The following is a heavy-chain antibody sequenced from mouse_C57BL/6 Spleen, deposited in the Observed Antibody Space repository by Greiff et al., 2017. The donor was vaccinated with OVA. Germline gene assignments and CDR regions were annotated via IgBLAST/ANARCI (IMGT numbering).Heavy chain of an antibody. D-gene: IGHD4-1*01. CDR2: INPSTGGT. Sequence: VQLQQSGPELVKPGASVKISCKASGYSFTGYYMNWVKQSPEKSLEWIGEINPSTGGTTYNQKFKAKATLTVDKSSSTAYMQLKSLTSEDSAVNYCARASLGPGGFDYWGQGTTLTVSS. CDR1: GYSFTGYY. J-gene: IGHJ2*01. V-gene: IGHV1-42*01. CDR3: ARASLGPGGFDY.